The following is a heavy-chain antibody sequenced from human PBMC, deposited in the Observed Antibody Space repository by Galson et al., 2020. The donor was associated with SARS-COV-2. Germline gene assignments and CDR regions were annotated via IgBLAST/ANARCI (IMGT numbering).Heavy chain of an antibody. CDR3: ARHMHITTAGISKTYFYYGMDV. CDR2: IYYSGST. D-gene: IGHD6-13*01. CDR1: GGSISSSSYY. J-gene: IGHJ6*02. V-gene: IGHV4-39*01. Sequence: ETSETLSLTCTVSGGSISSSSYYWGWIRQPPGKGLEWIGCIYYSGSTNYNPSLKSRVTISVDTSKSQFSLKLSSVTAADTAVYYCARHMHITTAGISKTYFYYGMDVWGQGTTVTVSS.